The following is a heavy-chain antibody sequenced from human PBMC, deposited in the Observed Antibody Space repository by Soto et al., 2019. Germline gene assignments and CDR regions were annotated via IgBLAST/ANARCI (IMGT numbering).Heavy chain of an antibody. D-gene: IGHD4-4*01. CDR2: IIPIFGTA. Sequence: GASVKVSCKASGGTFSSYAISWVRQAPGQGLEWMGGIIPIFGTANYAQKFQGRVTITADESTSTAYMELSSLRSEDTAVYYCARGPPHDYSNYGVASYFDYWGQGTLVTVSS. CDR1: GGTFSSYA. V-gene: IGHV1-69*13. J-gene: IGHJ4*02. CDR3: ARGPPHDYSNYGVASYFDY.